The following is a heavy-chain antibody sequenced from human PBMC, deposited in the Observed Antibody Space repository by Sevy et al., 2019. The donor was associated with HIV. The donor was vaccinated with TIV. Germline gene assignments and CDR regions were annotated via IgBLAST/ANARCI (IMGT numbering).Heavy chain of an antibody. CDR3: ATGREYYEGNSGYFDY. V-gene: IGHV1-24*01. CDR1: GYTLTQLS. Sequence: ASVKVSCKLSGYTLTQLSMHWVRQAPGKGLEWSGSFDPEDGERIYAQKFQGRFTMTEETSTDTAYMELSSLRSEDTAIYYCATGREYYEGNSGYFDYWGQGTLVTVSS. CDR2: FDPEDGER. J-gene: IGHJ4*02. D-gene: IGHD3-3*01.